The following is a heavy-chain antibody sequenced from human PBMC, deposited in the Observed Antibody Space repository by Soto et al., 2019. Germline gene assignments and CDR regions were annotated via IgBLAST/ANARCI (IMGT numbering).Heavy chain of an antibody. Sequence: AASVKVSCKASGYTFTSYGISWVRQAPGQGLEWMGWISAYNGNTNYAQKLQGRVTMTTDTSTSTAYMELRSLRSDDTAVYYCARARMQDAVAGSPEYFRHWGQGTLVTVSS. CDR3: ARARMQDAVAGSPEYFRH. J-gene: IGHJ1*01. CDR2: ISAYNGNT. CDR1: GYTFTSYG. D-gene: IGHD6-19*01. V-gene: IGHV1-18*01.